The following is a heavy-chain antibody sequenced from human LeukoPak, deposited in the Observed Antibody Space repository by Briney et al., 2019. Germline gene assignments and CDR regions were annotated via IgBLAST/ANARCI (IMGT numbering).Heavy chain of an antibody. J-gene: IGHJ4*02. D-gene: IGHD3-22*01. CDR2: INGDASNT. CDR1: GLTFNSYW. CDR3: AREGAYYYDSSGYWGKLVY. V-gene: IGHV3-74*03. Sequence: GGSLRLSCAASGLTFNSYWMHWVRQVAGKGLVWVARINGDASNTTYADSVKGRFTISRDNAKNTLYLQMNSLRAEDTAVYYCAREGAYYYDSSGYWGKLVYWGQGTLVTVSS.